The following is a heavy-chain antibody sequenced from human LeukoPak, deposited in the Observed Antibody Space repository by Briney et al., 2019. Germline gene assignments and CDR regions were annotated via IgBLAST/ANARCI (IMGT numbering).Heavy chain of an antibody. V-gene: IGHV4-59*01. CDR2: IYYSGST. CDR3: ARDRPIRGSGWYFRFDP. J-gene: IGHJ5*02. D-gene: IGHD6-19*01. CDR1: GGSISSYY. Sequence: SETLSLTCTVSGGSISSYYWSWSRQPPGKGLEWIGYIYYSGSTNYNPSLKSRVTISVDTSKNQFSLKLSSVTAADTAVYYCARDRPIRGSGWYFRFDPWGQGTLVTVSS.